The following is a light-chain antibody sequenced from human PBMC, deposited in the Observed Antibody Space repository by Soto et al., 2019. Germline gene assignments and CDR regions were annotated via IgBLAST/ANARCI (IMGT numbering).Light chain of an antibody. V-gene: IGLV3-27*01. J-gene: IGLJ1*01. CDR1: VLAKKY. CDR3: YSAADNNTV. CDR2: KDS. Sequence: SYELTQPDSVSVSPGQTARLTCSGDVLAKKYARWFQQKPGQAPVLVIYKDSERPSGIPERFSGSSSGTTVTLTISGAQVKDEADYYCYSAADNNTVFGTGTKVTVL.